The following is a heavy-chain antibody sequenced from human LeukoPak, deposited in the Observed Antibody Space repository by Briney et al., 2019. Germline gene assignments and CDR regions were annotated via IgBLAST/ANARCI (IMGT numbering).Heavy chain of an antibody. J-gene: IGHJ4*02. Sequence: PSETLSLTCTVSGGSISSGGYYWSWIRQHPGKGLEWIGYIYYSGSTYYNPSLKSRVTISVDTSKNQFSLKLSSVTAADTAVYYCARGGAPVAGTLFDYWGQGTLVTVSS. CDR1: GGSISSGGYY. D-gene: IGHD6-19*01. V-gene: IGHV4-31*03. CDR3: ARGGAPVAGTLFDY. CDR2: IYYSGST.